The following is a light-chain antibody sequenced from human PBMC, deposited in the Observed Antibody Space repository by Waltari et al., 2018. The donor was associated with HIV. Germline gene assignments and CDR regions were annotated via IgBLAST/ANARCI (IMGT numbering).Light chain of an antibody. CDR2: KDS. Sequence: SYELPQPPSASVSPGQPARVTCPGAALAMHYASWYQPKPGQAPVLVIYKDSERPAGTPERVSGPSSGRTVTLTISGVHAEDEADYYGQSADSSGTYWVFGGGTKLTVL. J-gene: IGLJ3*02. CDR3: QSADSSGTYWV. CDR1: ALAMHY. V-gene: IGLV3-25*03.